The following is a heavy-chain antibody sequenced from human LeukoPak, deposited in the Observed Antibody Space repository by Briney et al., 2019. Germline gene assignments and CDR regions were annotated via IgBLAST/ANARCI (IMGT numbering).Heavy chain of an antibody. CDR1: GGSISSNTYY. CDR2: ISYSGST. D-gene: IGHD6-6*01. Sequence: SETLSLTCTVSGGSISSNTYYWDWIRQPPGKGLEWIGSISYSGSTYYNPSLKSRLTISADTSRNQFSLKLSSVTAADTAVYYCARRLRGSSSYYFDSWGQGTLVTVSS. J-gene: IGHJ4*02. CDR3: ARRLRGSSSYYFDS. V-gene: IGHV4-39*01.